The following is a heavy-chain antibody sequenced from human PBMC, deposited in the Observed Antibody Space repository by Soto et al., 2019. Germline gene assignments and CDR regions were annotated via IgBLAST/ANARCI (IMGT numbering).Heavy chain of an antibody. CDR2: ISGSGGST. D-gene: IGHD2-2*01. CDR3: AKGILVKPPSTRAFDI. V-gene: IGHV3-23*01. CDR1: GFTFSSYA. J-gene: IGHJ3*02. Sequence: EVQLLESGGGLVQPGGSLRLSCAASGFTFSSYAMSWVRQAPGKGLEWVSTISGSGGSTFYADSVKGRFTISRDNSNNALYLQMNSLSAGDTAVYYCAKGILVKPPSTRAFDIWGQGTMVIVSS.